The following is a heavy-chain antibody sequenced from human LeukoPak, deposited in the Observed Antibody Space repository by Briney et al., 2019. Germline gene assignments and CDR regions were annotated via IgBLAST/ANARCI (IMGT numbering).Heavy chain of an antibody. V-gene: IGHV3-7*01. J-gene: IGHJ4*02. CDR1: GFTFSTSW. CDR2: IDKHGSGK. D-gene: IGHD2-15*01. Sequence: SGGSLRLSCVASGFTFSTSWVTWVRQAPGKGLEWVANIDKHGSGKYYVDSVKGRFAISRDYASNSVFLQMDSLRAEDTSVYCARDAGWRYYDLWGQGTPVTVSS. CDR3: ARDAGWRYYDL.